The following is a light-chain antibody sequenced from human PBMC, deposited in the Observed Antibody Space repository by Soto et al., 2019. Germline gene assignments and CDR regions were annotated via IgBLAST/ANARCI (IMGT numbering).Light chain of an antibody. J-gene: IGLJ3*02. CDR1: SGSVSTSHY. CDR3: VLYMSSGISV. CDR2: STN. V-gene: IGLV8-61*01. Sequence: QAVVTQESSFSVSPGGTVTLTCGLTSGSVSTSHYPSWHQQTPGQAPRTLIYSTNTRSSGVPDRFSGSILGTKAALTIAGAQADDESDYYCVLYMSSGISVFGGGTKLTVL.